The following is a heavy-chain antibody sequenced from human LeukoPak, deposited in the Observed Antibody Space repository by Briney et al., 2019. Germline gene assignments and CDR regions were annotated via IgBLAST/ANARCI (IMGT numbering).Heavy chain of an antibody. D-gene: IGHD6-6*01. CDR3: VTEPPSSSLATPYYYYYMDV. J-gene: IGHJ6*03. V-gene: IGHV3-7*01. CDR1: GFTFSSYW. CDR2: IKQDGSEK. Sequence: GGSLRLSCAASGFTFSSYWMSWVRQAPGKGLGWVANIKQDGSEKYYVDSVKGRFTISRDNAKNSLYLQMNSLRAEDTAVYYCVTEPPSSSLATPYYYYYMDVWGKGTTVTVSS.